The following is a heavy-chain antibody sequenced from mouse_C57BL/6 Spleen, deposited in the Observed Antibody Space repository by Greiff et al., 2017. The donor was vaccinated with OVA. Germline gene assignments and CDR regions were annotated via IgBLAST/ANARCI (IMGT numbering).Heavy chain of an antibody. D-gene: IGHD2-1*01. V-gene: IGHV1-80*01. CDR3: AGEGNYGNYEGSYFDY. J-gene: IGHJ2*01. Sequence: VQLQESGAELVKPGASVKISCKASGYAFSSYWMNWVKQRPGKGLEWIGQIYPGDGDTNYNGKVKGKATLTAAKYSSTAYMQLSSLTSEDSAVYVFAGEGNYGNYEGSYFDYWGQGTTLTVSS. CDR1: GYAFSSYW. CDR2: IYPGDGDT.